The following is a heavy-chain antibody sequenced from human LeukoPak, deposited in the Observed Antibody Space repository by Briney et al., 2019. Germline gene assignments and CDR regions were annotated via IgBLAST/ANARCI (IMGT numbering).Heavy chain of an antibody. J-gene: IGHJ6*02. V-gene: IGHV4-59*01. CDR1: GGSISSYY. D-gene: IGHD6-19*01. CDR2: IYYSGST. CDR3: ARGDSSGWYNYPPDYYYGMDV. Sequence: SETLSLTCTVSGGSISSYYWSWIRQPPGKGLERIGYIYYSGSTNYNPSLKSRVTISVDTSKNQFSLKLSSVTAADTAVYYCARGDSSGWYNYPPDYYYGMDVWGQGTTVTVSS.